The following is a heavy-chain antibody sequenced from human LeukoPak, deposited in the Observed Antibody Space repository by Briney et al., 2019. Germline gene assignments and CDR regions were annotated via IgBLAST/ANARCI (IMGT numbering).Heavy chain of an antibody. Sequence: WGSLRLSCAASEFSVGSKYMTWVRQAPGKGLEWVSLIYSGGSTYYADSVKGIFTISRDNSKNTLYLKMNTLRAEDKAVYYCARWPSGYHNTGGQGHRVPVSS. V-gene: IGHV3-66*01. J-gene: IGHJ4*02. CDR1: EFSVGSKY. CDR2: IYSGGST. D-gene: IGHD5-12*01. CDR3: ARWPSGYHNT.